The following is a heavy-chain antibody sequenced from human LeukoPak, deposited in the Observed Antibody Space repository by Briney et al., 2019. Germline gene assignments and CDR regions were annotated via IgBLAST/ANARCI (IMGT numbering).Heavy chain of an antibody. CDR3: ASGDILTGYYFDY. CDR2: INPNSGGT. CDR1: GYTFTGYY. D-gene: IGHD3-9*01. Sequence: ASVKVSCKASGYTFTGYYMHWVRQAPGQGREWMGWINPNSGGTNYAQKLQGRVTMTRDTSISTAYMELSRLRADDTAVYYCASGDILTGYYFDYWGQGTLVTVSS. V-gene: IGHV1-2*02. J-gene: IGHJ4*02.